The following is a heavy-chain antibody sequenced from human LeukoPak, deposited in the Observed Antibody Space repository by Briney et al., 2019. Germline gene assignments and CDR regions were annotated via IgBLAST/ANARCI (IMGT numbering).Heavy chain of an antibody. Sequence: PSETLSLTCTVSGASMSSSPYYWGWIRQPPGKGLEWIGSIDNSGTTHYNPSLKSRVIITVDISKNQFSLELNSVTAADTAVYYCARLYRDGSYYYYYMDVWGKGTTVTVS. J-gene: IGHJ6*03. CDR2: IDNSGTT. CDR3: ARLYRDGSYYYYYMDV. V-gene: IGHV4-39*01. D-gene: IGHD2-2*02. CDR1: GASMSSSPYY.